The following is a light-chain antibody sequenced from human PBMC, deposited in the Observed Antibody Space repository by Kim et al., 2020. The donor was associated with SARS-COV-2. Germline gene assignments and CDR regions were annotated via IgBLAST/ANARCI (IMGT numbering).Light chain of an antibody. Sequence: EIVMTQSPATLSVSPGERATLSCRASQSVSSNLAWYQQKPGQAPRLLIYGASTMATGIPARFSGSGSGTEFTLTISNLQSEDFAVYYCQQYNNWPPTYTFGQGTKLDI. V-gene: IGKV3-15*01. CDR2: GAS. CDR3: QQYNNWPPTYT. J-gene: IGKJ2*01. CDR1: QSVSSN.